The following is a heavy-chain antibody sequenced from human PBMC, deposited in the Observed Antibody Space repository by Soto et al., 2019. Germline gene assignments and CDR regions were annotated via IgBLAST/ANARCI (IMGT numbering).Heavy chain of an antibody. D-gene: IGHD3-9*01. CDR2: ISPYSGKT. CDR1: GYTFTNYG. Sequence: QVQLVQSGAEVKKPGASVKVSCKASGYTFTNYGIAWVRQAPGQGLEWMGWISPYSGKTDYRQNLQGRVTMTADTSTTTAYMELRSLRSDDTAVYYGTRDRLTLTTSLIFDFWGQGTLVTGSS. V-gene: IGHV1-18*01. J-gene: IGHJ4*02. CDR3: TRDRLTLTTSLIFDF.